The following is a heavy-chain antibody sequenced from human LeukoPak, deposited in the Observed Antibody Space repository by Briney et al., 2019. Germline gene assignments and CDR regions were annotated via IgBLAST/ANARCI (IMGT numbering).Heavy chain of an antibody. D-gene: IGHD6-25*01. CDR1: GGSTSDYY. Sequence: SETLSLTCSVSGGSTSDYYWNWIRQPAGQGLEWLGRIYYTGNTAYNPSLESRVTISVDTSKNQFSLKLSSVTAADTAVYYCARWVSGGVYFYYYYMDVWGKGTTVTVSS. CDR3: ARWVSGGVYFYYYYMDV. CDR2: IYYTGNT. J-gene: IGHJ6*03. V-gene: IGHV4-4*07.